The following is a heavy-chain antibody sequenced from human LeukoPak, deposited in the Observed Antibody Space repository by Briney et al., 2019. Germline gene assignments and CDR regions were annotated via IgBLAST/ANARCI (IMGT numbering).Heavy chain of an antibody. CDR2: IYYSGST. CDR1: GGSISNYD. Sequence: PSETLSLTCTVSGGSISNYDWSWIRQPPGKGLEWVGYIYYSGSTNYKPSLKSRVTISVETSKNQFSLKLRSVTAADTAVYYCARVTGYMIEDYFDYWGQGTLVTVSS. CDR3: ARVTGYMIEDYFDY. J-gene: IGHJ4*02. V-gene: IGHV4-59*01. D-gene: IGHD3-22*01.